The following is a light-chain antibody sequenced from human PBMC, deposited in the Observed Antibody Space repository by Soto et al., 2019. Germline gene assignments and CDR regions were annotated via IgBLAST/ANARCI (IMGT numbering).Light chain of an antibody. J-gene: IGKJ1*01. Sequence: DIQMTQSPSSLSASVGDRVTIACRASQGINNYLAWYQHKPGKVPQLLIFASSTLQSGVPSRLSGSGSGTDFTLTISTLQPEDVATYYCQEYNGVPWTFGNGTQVEIK. CDR2: ASS. V-gene: IGKV1-27*01. CDR3: QEYNGVPWT. CDR1: QGINNY.